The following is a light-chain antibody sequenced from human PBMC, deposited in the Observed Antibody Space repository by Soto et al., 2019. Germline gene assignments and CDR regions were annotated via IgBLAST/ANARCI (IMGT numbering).Light chain of an antibody. CDR1: QSVSSIY. CDR2: GAS. CDR3: LQYGSSALT. V-gene: IGKV3-20*01. Sequence: EIVLTQSPGTLSLSPGERATLSCRASQSVSSIYLAWYQQKPGQAPRLLIYGASSRPTGIPDRFSGSGSGTDFTLTTSRLEPEECAVYYCLQYGSSALTFGGGTKVEIK. J-gene: IGKJ4*01.